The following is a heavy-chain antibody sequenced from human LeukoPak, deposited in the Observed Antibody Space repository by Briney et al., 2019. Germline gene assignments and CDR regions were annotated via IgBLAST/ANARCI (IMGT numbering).Heavy chain of an antibody. Sequence: PGGSLRLSCAASGFNFSSYWMSWVRPAPGKGLEWVANIKQDGSEKYYVDSVKGRFTISRDNAKNSLYLQMNSLRAEDTAVYYCARGTIAAAGYYYFVYWGQGTQVTVSP. V-gene: IGHV3-7*04. CDR2: IKQDGSEK. CDR3: ARGTIAAAGYYYFVY. J-gene: IGHJ4*02. D-gene: IGHD6-13*01. CDR1: GFNFSSYW.